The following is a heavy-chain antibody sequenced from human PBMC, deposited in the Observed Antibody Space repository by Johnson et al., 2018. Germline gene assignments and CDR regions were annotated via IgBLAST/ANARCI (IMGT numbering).Heavy chain of an antibody. CDR2: ISYDGSNK. V-gene: IGHV3-30*03. CDR1: GFTFSSYG. Sequence: QVQLVQSGGGVVQPGRSLRLSCAASGFTFSSYGMHWVRQAPGKGLEWVAVISYDGSNKYYADSVKGRFTISRDNYKNTLYLQMNSLRAEDTAVYYCASLGRRKPDAFDIWGQGTMVTVSS. J-gene: IGHJ3*02. CDR3: ASLGRRKPDAFDI.